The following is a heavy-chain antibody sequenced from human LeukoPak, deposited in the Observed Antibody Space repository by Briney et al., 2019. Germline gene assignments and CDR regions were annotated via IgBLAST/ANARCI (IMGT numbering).Heavy chain of an antibody. J-gene: IGHJ4*02. Sequence: GGSLRLSCAASGFTFSDYYMSWIRQAPGKGLEWVSYISSSGSTIYYADSVKGRFTISRDNAKNSLYLQMNSLRAEDTAVYYCARDAKELITMVRGVQDYWGQGTLVTVSS. CDR2: ISSSGSTI. V-gene: IGHV3-11*01. CDR1: GFTFSDYY. CDR3: ARDAKELITMVRGVQDY. D-gene: IGHD3-10*01.